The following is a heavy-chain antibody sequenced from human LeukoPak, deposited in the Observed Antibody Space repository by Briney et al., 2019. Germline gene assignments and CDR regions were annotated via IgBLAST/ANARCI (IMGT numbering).Heavy chain of an antibody. CDR3: AKEGYSYAGNDAFDI. V-gene: IGHV3-23*01. D-gene: IGHD5-18*01. CDR2: ITGSGDST. CDR1: GFTFSNYA. J-gene: IGHJ3*02. Sequence: GGSLRLSCAASGFTFSNYAMGWVHQAPGKGLEWVSAITGSGDSTYYADSVTGRFTISRDNSKNTLYLQMNSLRAEDTAVYYCAKEGYSYAGNDAFDIWGQGTMVTVSS.